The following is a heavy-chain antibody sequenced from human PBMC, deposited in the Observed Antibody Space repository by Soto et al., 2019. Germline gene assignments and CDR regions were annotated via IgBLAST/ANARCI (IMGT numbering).Heavy chain of an antibody. CDR3: ARDFGPSEDDYGDYNPTMSGWFDP. D-gene: IGHD4-17*01. CDR1: GFTFSSYS. V-gene: IGHV3-48*01. CDR2: ISSSSSTI. J-gene: IGHJ5*02. Sequence: EVQLVESGGGLVQPGGSLRLSCAASGFTFSSYSMNWVRQAPGKGLEWVSYISSSSSTIYYADSVKGRFTISRDNAKNSLYLQMNSLRAEDTAVYYCARDFGPSEDDYGDYNPTMSGWFDPWGQGTLVTVSS.